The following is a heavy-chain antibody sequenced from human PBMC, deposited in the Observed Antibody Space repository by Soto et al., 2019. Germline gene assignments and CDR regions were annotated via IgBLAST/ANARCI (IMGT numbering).Heavy chain of an antibody. V-gene: IGHV1-2*02. CDR3: ARELRLGGHGYSFDH. Sequence: QVQLVQSGAEVEKPGASLKVSCKASGYTFTDYFIHWVRQAPGEGLEWLRWINPNSGATRYAQKFQGRVTMTKATSISTASVELSNLRSDDTAVYFCARELRLGGHGYSFDHWGPGTLVTVSS. CDR1: GYTFTDYF. CDR2: INPNSGAT. J-gene: IGHJ4*02. D-gene: IGHD2-21*02.